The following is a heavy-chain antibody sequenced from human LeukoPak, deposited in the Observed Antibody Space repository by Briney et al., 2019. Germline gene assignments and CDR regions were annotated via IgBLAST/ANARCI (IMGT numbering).Heavy chain of an antibody. D-gene: IGHD6-13*01. CDR3: ARAGPYSSSWSHFDY. CDR1: GGSISSYY. V-gene: IGHV4-59*01. Sequence: SETLSLTCTVSGGSISSYYWSWIRQPPGKGLEWIGYIYCSGSTNYNPSLKSRVTISVDTSKNQFSLKLSSVTAADTAVYYCARAGPYSSSWSHFDYWGQGTLVTVSS. CDR2: IYCSGST. J-gene: IGHJ4*02.